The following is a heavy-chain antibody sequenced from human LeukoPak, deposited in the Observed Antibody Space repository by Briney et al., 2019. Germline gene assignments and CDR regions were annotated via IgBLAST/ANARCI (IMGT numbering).Heavy chain of an antibody. CDR3: ARGEVGGSYGIAFDY. CDR1: GYTFISYG. CDR2: ISAYNGNT. J-gene: IGHJ4*02. D-gene: IGHD1-26*01. Sequence: ASVKVSCKASGYTFISYGISWVRQAPGQGREWMGWISAYNGNTNYAQKFQGRVTMTTDTSTSTAYMEMRSLRSDDTAVYYCARGEVGGSYGIAFDYWAQGTLVTVSS. V-gene: IGHV1-18*01.